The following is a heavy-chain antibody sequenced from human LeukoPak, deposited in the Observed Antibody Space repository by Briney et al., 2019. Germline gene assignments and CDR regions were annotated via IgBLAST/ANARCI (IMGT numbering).Heavy chain of an antibody. J-gene: IGHJ1*01. V-gene: IGHV3-9*01. Sequence: GRSLRLSCAASGFTFDDYAMHWVRQAPGKGLEWVSGISWNSGSIGYADSVKGRFTISRDNAKNSLYLQMNSLRAEDTALYYCAKDSSEGSSTSGYFQHWGQGTLVTVSS. D-gene: IGHD6-6*01. CDR3: AKDSSEGSSTSGYFQH. CDR1: GFTFDDYA. CDR2: ISWNSGSI.